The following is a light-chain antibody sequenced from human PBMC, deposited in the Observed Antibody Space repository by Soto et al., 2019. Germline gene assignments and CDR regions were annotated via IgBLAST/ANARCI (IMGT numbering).Light chain of an antibody. V-gene: IGKV3-11*01. CDR2: DAS. J-gene: IGKJ4*01. Sequence: EIVLTQSPATLSLSPGERATLSCRATQSVDNYLAWYQQKPGQAPRLLLYDASNRATGIPPRFSGSGSGTDFTLTIISLEPEDSAGYYCQQRSNWPLTFGVGTNVEIK. CDR1: QSVDNY. CDR3: QQRSNWPLT.